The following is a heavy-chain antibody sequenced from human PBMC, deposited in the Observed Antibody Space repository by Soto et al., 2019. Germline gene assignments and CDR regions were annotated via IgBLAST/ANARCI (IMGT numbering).Heavy chain of an antibody. J-gene: IGHJ4*02. Sequence: ASVKVSCKASGYTFTGYYMHWVRQAPGQGLEWMGWINPNSGGTNYAQKFQGWVTMTRDTSISTAYMELSRLRSDDTAVYYCARGYSGYDTNFDYWGQGTLVTVSS. V-gene: IGHV1-2*04. CDR3: ARGYSGYDTNFDY. D-gene: IGHD5-12*01. CDR2: INPNSGGT. CDR1: GYTFTGYY.